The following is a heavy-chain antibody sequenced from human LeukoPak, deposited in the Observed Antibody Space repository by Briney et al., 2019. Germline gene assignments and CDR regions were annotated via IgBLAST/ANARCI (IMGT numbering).Heavy chain of an antibody. CDR2: INPTSGGT. Sequence: GASVKVSCKASGYTFTGYYMHWVRQAPGQGLEWMGRINPTSGGTDYAQNFQGRVTMTRDTSINTAYMELSRLRSDDTAIYYCARDGFPDYWGQGTLVIVSS. V-gene: IGHV1-2*06. D-gene: IGHD2-2*03. CDR3: ARDGFPDY. CDR1: GYTFTGYY. J-gene: IGHJ4*02.